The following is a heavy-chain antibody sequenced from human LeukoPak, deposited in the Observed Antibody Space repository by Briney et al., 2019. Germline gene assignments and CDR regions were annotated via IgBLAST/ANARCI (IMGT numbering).Heavy chain of an antibody. CDR1: RYTFTIYY. Sequence: PSVKVSCKASRYTFTIYYMHWVRHAPGQGLEWRGIINPSGGSTSYAQKFQGRVTMTRDTSTSTVYMELSSLRSEDTAVYYCAKDHRPYGSDRGDDYWGQGTLVTVSS. D-gene: IGHD3-10*01. CDR3: AKDHRPYGSDRGDDY. J-gene: IGHJ4*02. V-gene: IGHV1-46*01. CDR2: INPSGGST.